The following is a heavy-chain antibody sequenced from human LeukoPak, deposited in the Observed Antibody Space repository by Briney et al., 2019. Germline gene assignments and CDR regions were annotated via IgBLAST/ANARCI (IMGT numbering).Heavy chain of an antibody. CDR1: GFTFSSYG. J-gene: IGHJ4*02. CDR2: IRSSGSTI. V-gene: IGHV3-48*03. Sequence: GGSLRLSCAASGFTFSSYGMNWVRQAPGKGLEWVSYIRSSGSTIYYADSVKGRFTISRDNAKNSLYLQMDSLRAEDTAVYYCARDGCSGGSCEDWGQGTLVTVSS. CDR3: ARDGCSGGSCED. D-gene: IGHD2-15*01.